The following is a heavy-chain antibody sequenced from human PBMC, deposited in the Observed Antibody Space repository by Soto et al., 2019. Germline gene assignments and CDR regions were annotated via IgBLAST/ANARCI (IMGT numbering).Heavy chain of an antibody. CDR1: GFTFSSYA. CDR2: ISGSGGST. V-gene: IGHV3-23*01. CDR3: AKDPVGGNYYDFWSGYYSNVYYYYYMDV. Sequence: PGGSLRLSCAASGFTFSSYAMSWVRQAPGKGLEWVSAISGSGGSTYYADSVKGRFTISRDNSKNTLYLQMNSLRAEDTAVYYCAKDPVGGNYYDFWSGYYSNVYYYYYMDVWGKGTTVTVSS. J-gene: IGHJ6*03. D-gene: IGHD3-3*01.